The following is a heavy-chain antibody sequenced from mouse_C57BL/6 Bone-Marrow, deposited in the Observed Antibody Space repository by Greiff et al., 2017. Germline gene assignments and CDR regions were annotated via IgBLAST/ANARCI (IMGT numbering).Heavy chain of an antibody. CDR1: GYTFTSYW. Sequence: VQLQQPGAELVRPGTSVKLSCKASGYTFTSYWMHWVKQRPGQGLEWIGVIDPSDSYTNYNQKFKGKATLTVDTSSSTAYMHLSSLTSEDSAVYDCARDYYDGSSPDYWGQGTTLTVSS. V-gene: IGHV1-59*01. D-gene: IGHD1-1*01. J-gene: IGHJ2*01. CDR3: ARDYYDGSSPDY. CDR2: IDPSDSYT.